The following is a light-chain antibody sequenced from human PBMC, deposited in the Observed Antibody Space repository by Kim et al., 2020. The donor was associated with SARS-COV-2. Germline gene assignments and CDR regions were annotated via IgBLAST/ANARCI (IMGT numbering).Light chain of an antibody. V-gene: IGLV2-14*01. CDR3: SSYIRGSTNYV. Sequence: SIPLSCTGTSSYVGGYKYVSWYQQHPGKAPKLVIYEVSNRPSGVSNRFSGSKSGNTASLTISGLQAEDEADYYCSSYIRGSTNYVFGTGTKVTVL. J-gene: IGLJ1*01. CDR1: SSYVGGYKY. CDR2: EVS.